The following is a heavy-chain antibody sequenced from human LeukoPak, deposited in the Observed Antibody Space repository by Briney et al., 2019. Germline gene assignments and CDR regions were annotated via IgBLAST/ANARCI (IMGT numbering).Heavy chain of an antibody. J-gene: IGHJ5*02. Sequence: PGGSLRLSCAASGFTFSTYWMHWVRQAPGKGLDCVSRIKTDGSSTDYADSVKGRFTISRDNDKNTLYLQMNSLRAEDTGVYYCVRSAWPGGWFDPWGQGSLVTVSS. CDR1: GFTFSTYW. CDR2: IKTDGSST. V-gene: IGHV3-74*01. CDR3: VRSAWPGGWFDP. D-gene: IGHD3-3*01.